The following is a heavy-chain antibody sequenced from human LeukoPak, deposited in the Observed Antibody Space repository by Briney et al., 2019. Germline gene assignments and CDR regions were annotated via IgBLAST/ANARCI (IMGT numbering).Heavy chain of an antibody. J-gene: IGHJ4*02. V-gene: IGHV1-8*01. CDR3: ARVTQGDTAIDY. CDR1: GCTFTSYD. Sequence: GASVKVSCKASGCTFTSYDINWVRQATGQELEWMGWMNPNSGNTGYAQKFQGRVTMTRNTSISTAYMELSSLRSEDTAVYYCARVTQGDTAIDYWGQGTLVTVSS. D-gene: IGHD5-18*01. CDR2: MNPNSGNT.